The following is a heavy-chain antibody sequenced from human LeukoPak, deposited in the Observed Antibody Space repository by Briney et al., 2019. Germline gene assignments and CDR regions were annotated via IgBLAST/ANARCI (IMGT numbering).Heavy chain of an antibody. V-gene: IGHV3-30*18. CDR2: ISYDGSNK. CDR3: AKMSTVAAPDY. Sequence: GGSLRLSCAASGFTLSSYGMHWVRQAPGKGLEWVAVISYDGSNKYYADSVKGRFTISRDNSKNTLYLQMNSLRAEDTAVYCCAKMSTVAAPDYWGQGTLVTVSS. D-gene: IGHD2-15*01. J-gene: IGHJ4*02. CDR1: GFTLSSYG.